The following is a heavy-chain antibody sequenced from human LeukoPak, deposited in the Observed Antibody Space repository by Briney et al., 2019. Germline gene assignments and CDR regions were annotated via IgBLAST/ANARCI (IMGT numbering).Heavy chain of an antibody. V-gene: IGHV3-7*01. CDR3: ARDSFETDIDY. D-gene: IGHD1-14*01. Sequence: PGGSLRLSCAVSGFTFSTYWMGWVRQAPGKGPEWVGNIKEDGSEKYYVDSMKGRFTISRDNAKNSLYLQMNSLRVEDTAVYYCARDSFETDIDYWGQGTLVTVSS. CDR2: IKEDGSEK. CDR1: GFTFSTYW. J-gene: IGHJ4*02.